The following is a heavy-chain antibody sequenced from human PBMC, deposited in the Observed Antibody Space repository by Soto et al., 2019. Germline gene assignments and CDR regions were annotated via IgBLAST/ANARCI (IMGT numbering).Heavy chain of an antibody. V-gene: IGHV3-21*01. CDR1: GFTFSIYS. J-gene: IGHJ4*02. D-gene: IGHD2-2*03. Sequence: GGSLRLSYADSGFTFSIYSMNWVRQAPGKGLEWVSSISSSSSYIYYADSVKGRFTISRDNAKKSLYLQMNSLRAEDTAVYYCARDWLDNVVVPAATPCDYWGQGTLVTVSS. CDR3: ARDWLDNVVVPAATPCDY. CDR2: ISSSSSYI.